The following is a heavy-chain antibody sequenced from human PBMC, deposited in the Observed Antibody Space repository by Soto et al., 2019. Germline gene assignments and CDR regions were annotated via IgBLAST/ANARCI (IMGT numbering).Heavy chain of an antibody. J-gene: IGHJ5*02. D-gene: IGHD2-15*01. CDR3: ARDGCSGGSCYPSTQLHNWFAP. V-gene: IGHV4-34*01. CDR2: INHSGST. Sequence: SATLSLTCAVYGGSFSGYYWSWIRQPPGKGLEWIGEINHSGSTNYNPSLKSRVTISVDTSKNQFSLKLSSVTAADTAVYYCARDGCSGGSCYPSTQLHNWFAPWGQGTLVTVSS. CDR1: GGSFSGYY.